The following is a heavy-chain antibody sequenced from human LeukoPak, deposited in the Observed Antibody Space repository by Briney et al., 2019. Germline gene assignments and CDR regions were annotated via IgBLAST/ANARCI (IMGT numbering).Heavy chain of an antibody. Sequence: SETLSLTCTVSGGSISSYYWSWIRQPPGKGLEWIGYIYYSGSTNYNPSLKSRVTISVDTSKNQFSLKLSSVTAADTAVYYCARGREWFGEFQVVFDPWGRGTLVSVSS. CDR1: GGSISSYY. J-gene: IGHJ5*02. CDR3: ARGREWFGEFQVVFDP. CDR2: IYYSGST. D-gene: IGHD3-10*01. V-gene: IGHV4-59*01.